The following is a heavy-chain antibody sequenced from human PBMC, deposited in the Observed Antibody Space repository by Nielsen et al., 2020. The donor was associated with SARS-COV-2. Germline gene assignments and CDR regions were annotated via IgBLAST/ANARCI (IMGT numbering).Heavy chain of an antibody. J-gene: IGHJ5*02. Sequence: GESLKISCTASGFTFGDYAMSWFRQAPGKGLEWVGRIKSKIDGGTTDYAAPVKDRFTISRDDSKNTVYLDMSSLRTEDTAVYYCATARYCSRTSCSAGTDMFDPWGQGTQVTVSS. CDR1: GFTFGDYA. V-gene: IGHV3-15*01. CDR2: IKSKIDGGTT. CDR3: ATARYCSRTSCSAGTDMFDP. D-gene: IGHD2-2*01.